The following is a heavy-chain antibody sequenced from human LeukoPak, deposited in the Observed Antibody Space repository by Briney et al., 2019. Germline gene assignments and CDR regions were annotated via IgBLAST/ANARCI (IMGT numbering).Heavy chain of an antibody. CDR1: GGSISSHY. CDR3: ARSNYYGSGSPLGY. J-gene: IGHJ4*02. V-gene: IGHV4-59*11. CDR2: IYYSGST. D-gene: IGHD3-10*01. Sequence: SETLSLTCTVSGGSISSHYWSWIRQPPGKGLEWIAYIYYSGSTNYNPSLKSRVTISVDTSKNQFSLKLSSVTAADTAVYYCARSNYYGSGSPLGYWGQGTLVTVSS.